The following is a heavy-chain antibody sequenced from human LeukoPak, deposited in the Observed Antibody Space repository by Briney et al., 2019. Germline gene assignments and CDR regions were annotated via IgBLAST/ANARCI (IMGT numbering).Heavy chain of an antibody. J-gene: IGHJ4*02. V-gene: IGHV4-39*07. CDR1: GGSISSSSYY. D-gene: IGHD5-24*01. CDR3: ARDGYNPIDY. CDR2: VYYSGST. Sequence: SETLSLTCTVSGGSISSSSYYWGWIRQPPGKGLEWIGNVYYSGSTYSNPSLKSRVTISVDTSKNQFSLKLSSVTAADTAVYYCARDGYNPIDYWGRGTLVTVSS.